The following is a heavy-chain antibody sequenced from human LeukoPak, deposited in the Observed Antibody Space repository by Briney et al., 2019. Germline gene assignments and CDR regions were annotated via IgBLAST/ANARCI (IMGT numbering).Heavy chain of an antibody. Sequence: PSETLSLTCAVSGGSISSSNWWSWVRQPPGKGLEWIGEIYHSGSTNYNPSLKSRVTISVDKSKNQFSLKLSSVTAADTAVYYCARAGYYYDSSGYAFDYWGQGTLITVSS. D-gene: IGHD3-22*01. J-gene: IGHJ4*02. CDR3: ARAGYYYDSSGYAFDY. CDR2: IYHSGST. CDR1: GGSISSSNW. V-gene: IGHV4-4*02.